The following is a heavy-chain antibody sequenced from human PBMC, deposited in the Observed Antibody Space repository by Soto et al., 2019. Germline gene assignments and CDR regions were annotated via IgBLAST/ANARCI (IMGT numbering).Heavy chain of an antibody. Sequence: GASVKVSCKASGGTFSSYAISWVRQPPGQGLERMGGIIPIFGTANYAQKFQGRVTITADESTSTAYMEMSSLRSEDTAVYYCARANVDTAMACDYWGQGTLVTVSS. J-gene: IGHJ4*02. D-gene: IGHD5-18*01. CDR1: GGTFSSYA. V-gene: IGHV1-69*13. CDR2: IIPIFGTA. CDR3: ARANVDTAMACDY.